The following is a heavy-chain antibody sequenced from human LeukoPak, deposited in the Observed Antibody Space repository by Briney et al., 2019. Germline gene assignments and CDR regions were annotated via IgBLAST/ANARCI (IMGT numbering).Heavy chain of an antibody. CDR2: IYPGDSDT. D-gene: IGHD6-13*01. CDR1: GYSFTNYW. J-gene: IGHJ1*01. CDR3: ARPSGSWYSPEYFQH. Sequence: GESLKISCKGSGYSFTNYWIGWVRQMPGKGLEWMGIIYPGDSDTRYSPSFQGQVTISADKSISTAYLQWSSLKASDTAMYYCARPSGSWYSPEYFQHWGQGTLVTVSS. V-gene: IGHV5-51*01.